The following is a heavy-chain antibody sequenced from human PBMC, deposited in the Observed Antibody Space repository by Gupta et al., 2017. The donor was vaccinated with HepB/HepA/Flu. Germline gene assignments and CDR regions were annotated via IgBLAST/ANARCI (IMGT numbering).Heavy chain of an antibody. CDR3: AKTGWSGSSHGMDV. CDR1: GFSFSNYA. V-gene: IGHV3-23*01. Sequence: EVQLLESGGGLVQPRGSLRLSCAASGFSFSNYAMSWVRQAQGKGLEWVSVISASGGTTYYAGAVKGRFTISRDNSKNTLYLQMNSLRADDTAVYYCAKTGWSGSSHGMDVWGQGTTVTVSS. D-gene: IGHD3-3*01. J-gene: IGHJ6*02. CDR2: ISASGGTT.